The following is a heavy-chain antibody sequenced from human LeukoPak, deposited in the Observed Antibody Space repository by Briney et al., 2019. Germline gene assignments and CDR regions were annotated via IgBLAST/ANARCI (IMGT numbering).Heavy chain of an antibody. CDR3: ARDRSRYYGMDV. V-gene: IGHV3-30-3*01. CDR1: GFTFDDYA. J-gene: IGHJ6*02. CDR2: ISYDGSNK. D-gene: IGHD5/OR15-5a*01. Sequence: GGSLRLSCAASGFTFDDYAMRWVRQAPGKGLEWVAVISYDGSNKYYADSVKGRFTISRDNSKNTLYLQMNSLRAEDTAVYYCARDRSRYYGMDVWGQGTTVTVSS.